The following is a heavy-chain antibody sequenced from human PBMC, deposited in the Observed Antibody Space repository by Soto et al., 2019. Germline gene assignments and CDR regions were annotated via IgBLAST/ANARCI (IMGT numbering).Heavy chain of an antibody. CDR2: ISGSGGST. V-gene: IGHV3-23*01. D-gene: IGHD3-10*01. CDR1: GFTFSSYA. J-gene: IGHJ6*02. CDR3: AKERFPDYYGSGSYLHYYYGMDV. Sequence: GGSLRLSCAASGFTFSSYAMSWVRQAPGKGLEWVSAISGSGGSTYYADSVKGRFTISRDNSKNTLYLQMNSLRAEDTAVDYCAKERFPDYYGSGSYLHYYYGMDVWGQGTTVTVSS.